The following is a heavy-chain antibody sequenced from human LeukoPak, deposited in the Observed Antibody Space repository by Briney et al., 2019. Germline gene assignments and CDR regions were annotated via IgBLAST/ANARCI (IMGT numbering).Heavy chain of an antibody. CDR3: ASHDHYDYQSYDY. Sequence: ASVKVSCKASGYSFTTYGISWVRQAPGQGLEWMGWISAYTGNANHAQNLQGRVTMTTDTSTSTAYMELRSLRSDDTAVYYCASHDHYDYQSYDYWGQGTLVTVSS. CDR2: ISAYTGNA. D-gene: IGHD3-22*01. CDR1: GYSFTTYG. J-gene: IGHJ4*02. V-gene: IGHV1-18*01.